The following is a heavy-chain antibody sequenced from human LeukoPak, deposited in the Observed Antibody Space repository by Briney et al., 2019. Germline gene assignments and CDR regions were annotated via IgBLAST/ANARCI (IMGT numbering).Heavy chain of an antibody. CDR1: GGTFSSYA. V-gene: IGHV1-69*13. CDR3: ARFGGVNDYYFDY. J-gene: IGHJ4*02. D-gene: IGHD2-8*02. CDR2: IIPIFGTA. Sequence: SVKVSCKASGGTFSSYAISWVRQAPGQGLEWMGGIIPIFGTANYAQEFQGRVTITADESTSTANMELSSLRSEDTAVYYCARFGGVNDYYFDYWGQGTLVTVSS.